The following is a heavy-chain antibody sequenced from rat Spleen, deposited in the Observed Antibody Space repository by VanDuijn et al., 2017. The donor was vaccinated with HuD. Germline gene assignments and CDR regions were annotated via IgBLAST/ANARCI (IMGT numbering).Heavy chain of an antibody. CDR1: GFTFSDYY. J-gene: IGHJ3*01. V-gene: IGHV2-15*01. D-gene: IGHD1-4*01. Sequence: VQLVESGGGLVQPGRSLKLSCAASGFTFSDYYMAWVRQPPGKGLEWMGAIWSGGNTDYNSALKSRLSISRDTSKSQVFLKMNSLQTEDTAIYFCIRESLPGYNSHWFVYWGQGTLVTVSS. CDR3: IRESLPGYNSHWFVY. CDR2: IWSGGNT.